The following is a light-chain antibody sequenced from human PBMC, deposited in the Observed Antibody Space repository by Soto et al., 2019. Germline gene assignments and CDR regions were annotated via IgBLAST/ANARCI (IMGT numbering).Light chain of an antibody. CDR1: QGIGSY. J-gene: IGKJ4*01. V-gene: IGKV1-9*01. CDR3: QQLNTYPA. CDR2: GAS. Sequence: DLPLTQSPSFLSASVGDRVTITCRASQGIGSYLGWYQQAPGKAPKLLIYGASTLQSGVPSRFSGSGSGTEFTLTISSLQPEDVANYFCQQLNTYPAFGGGTKVE.